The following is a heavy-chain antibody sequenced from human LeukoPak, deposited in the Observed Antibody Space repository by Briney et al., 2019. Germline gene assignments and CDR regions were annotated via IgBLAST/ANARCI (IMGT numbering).Heavy chain of an antibody. D-gene: IGHD2-15*01. CDR3: AKSLRPRVVAYFDY. V-gene: IGHV3-23*01. Sequence: GGSLRLSCAASGFTVSSNYMCWVRQAPGKGLEWVSAISGSGGSTYYADSVKGRFTISRDNSKNTLYLQMNSLRAEDTAVYYCAKSLRPRVVAYFDYWGQGTLVTVSS. J-gene: IGHJ4*02. CDR2: ISGSGGST. CDR1: GFTVSSNY.